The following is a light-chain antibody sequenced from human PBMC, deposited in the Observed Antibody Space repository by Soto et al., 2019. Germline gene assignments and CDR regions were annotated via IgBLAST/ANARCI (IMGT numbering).Light chain of an antibody. CDR3: CSYRSGDKHV. V-gene: IGLV2-14*03. CDR1: SIDVGGHNY. Sequence: QSALAQPASVSGSPGQSITITCTGTSIDVGGHNYVSWYQQHPGKAPKLLIYDVSNRPSEISNRFSGSKSGNTASLIISGLQPEDEADYYCCSYRSGDKHVFGIGTKVTV. CDR2: DVS. J-gene: IGLJ1*01.